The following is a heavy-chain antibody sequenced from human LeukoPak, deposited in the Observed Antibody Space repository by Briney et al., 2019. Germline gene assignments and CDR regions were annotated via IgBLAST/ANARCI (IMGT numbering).Heavy chain of an antibody. CDR1: GFTFRNYG. CDR3: ARDGSRGYSYGYKVGTNDAFDI. J-gene: IGHJ3*02. Sequence: GGALRLACSASGFTFRNYGSSSVPRVPGKGLGWVSVISGRGGRSNYADSAKGRFTISRENSKNTLYLQMNSLRAEDTAVYYCARDGSRGYSYGYKVGTNDAFDIWGQGTMVTVSS. D-gene: IGHD5-18*01. CDR2: ISGRGGRS. V-gene: IGHV3-23*01.